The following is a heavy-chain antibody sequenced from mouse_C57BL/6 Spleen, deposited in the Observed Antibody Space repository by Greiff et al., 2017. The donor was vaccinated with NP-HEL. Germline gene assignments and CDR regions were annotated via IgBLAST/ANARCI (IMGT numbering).Heavy chain of an antibody. D-gene: IGHD1-1*01. CDR3: ARGGITTVVAGGYAMDY. CDR2: IDPANGNT. J-gene: IGHJ4*01. Sequence: VQLQQSVAELVRPGASVKLSCTASGFNIKNTYMHWVKQRPEQGLEWIGRIDPANGNTKYAPKFQGKATITADTSSNTAYLQLSSLTSEDTAIYYCARGGITTVVAGGYAMDYWGQGTSVTVSS. V-gene: IGHV14-3*01. CDR1: GFNIKNTY.